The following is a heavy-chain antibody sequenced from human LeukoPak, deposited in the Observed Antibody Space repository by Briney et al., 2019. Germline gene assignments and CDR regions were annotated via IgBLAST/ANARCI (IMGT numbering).Heavy chain of an antibody. CDR3: ARDGASSYFEY. V-gene: IGHV1-2*02. CDR2: INPNSGGT. CDR1: GYTFTGYN. Sequence: ASVKVSCKASGYTFTGYNIHCVRRTPRQGLEWMGWINPNSGGTNYAQNFQGRFTMTRDTSISTAYMELSRLKSDDTDVYYCARDGASSYFEYWVRGNLATVSS. J-gene: IGHJ4*02.